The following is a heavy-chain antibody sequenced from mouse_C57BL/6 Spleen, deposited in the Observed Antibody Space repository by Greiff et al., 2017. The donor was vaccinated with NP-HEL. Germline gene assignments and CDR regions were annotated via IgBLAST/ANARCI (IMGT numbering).Heavy chain of an antibody. CDR3: TIYYSNYGGGNYFDY. J-gene: IGHJ2*01. CDR1: GYTFTDYE. Sequence: QVHVKQSGAELVRPGASVTLSCKASGYTFTDYEMHWVKQTPVHGLEWIGAIDPETGGTAYNQKFKGKAILTADKSSSTAYMELRSLTSEDSAVYYGTIYYSNYGGGNYFDYWGQGTTLTVSS. V-gene: IGHV1-15*01. CDR2: IDPETGGT. D-gene: IGHD2-5*01.